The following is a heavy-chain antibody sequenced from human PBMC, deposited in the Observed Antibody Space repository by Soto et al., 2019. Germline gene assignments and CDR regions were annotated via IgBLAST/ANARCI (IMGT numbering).Heavy chain of an antibody. D-gene: IGHD6-13*01. CDR1: GYSFTSYW. Sequence: EVQLVQSGAEVKKPGESLRISCKGSGYSFTSYWISWVRQMPGKGLEWMGRIDPSDSYTNYSPSFQGHVTISADKSISTAYLQWSSLKASDTAMYYCARRGTAAAGTGYYYGMDVWGQGTTVTVSS. J-gene: IGHJ6*02. V-gene: IGHV5-10-1*01. CDR2: IDPSDSYT. CDR3: ARRGTAAAGTGYYYGMDV.